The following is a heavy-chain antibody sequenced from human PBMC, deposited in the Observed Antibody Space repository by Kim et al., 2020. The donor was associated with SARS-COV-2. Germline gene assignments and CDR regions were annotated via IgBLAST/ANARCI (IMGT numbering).Heavy chain of an antibody. CDR3: ASLGWLRFSRDMDV. V-gene: IGHV3-53*04. J-gene: IGHJ6*02. Sequence: ADSVKGRFTISRHNSKNTLYLQMNSLRAEDTAVYYCASLGWLRFSRDMDVWGQGTTVTVSS. D-gene: IGHD5-12*01.